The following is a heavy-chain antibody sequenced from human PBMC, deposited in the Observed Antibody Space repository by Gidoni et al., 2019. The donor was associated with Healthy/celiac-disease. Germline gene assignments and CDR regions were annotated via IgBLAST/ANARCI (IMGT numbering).Heavy chain of an antibody. V-gene: IGHV3-11*05. CDR2: ISSSSSYT. CDR1: GFTFSAYY. Sequence: QVQLVESGGGLVKPGGSLRLSCAASGFTFSAYYMSWIRQAPGKGLEWVSYISSSSSYTNYADSVKGRFTISRDNAKNSLYLQMNSLRAEDTAVYYCARADPRDIVVVPAAMLWFDPWGQGTLVTVSS. D-gene: IGHD2-2*01. J-gene: IGHJ5*02. CDR3: ARADPRDIVVVPAAMLWFDP.